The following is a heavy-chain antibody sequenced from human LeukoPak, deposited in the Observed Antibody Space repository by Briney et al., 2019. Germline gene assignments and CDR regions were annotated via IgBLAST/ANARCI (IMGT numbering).Heavy chain of an antibody. J-gene: IGHJ4*02. Sequence: GASVKVSCKASGGTFSSYAISWVRQAPGQGLEWMGGIIPIFGTANYAQKFQGRVTITADESTSTAYMELSSLRSGDTAVYYCARDRGAVAGYFDYWGQGTLVTVSS. CDR2: IIPIFGTA. CDR1: GGTFSSYA. CDR3: ARDRGAVAGYFDY. V-gene: IGHV1-69*13. D-gene: IGHD6-19*01.